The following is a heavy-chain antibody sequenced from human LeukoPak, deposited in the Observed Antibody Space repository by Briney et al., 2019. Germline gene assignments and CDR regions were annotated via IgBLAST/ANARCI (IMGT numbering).Heavy chain of an antibody. CDR3: ARDIDCSGGSCRRNWFDP. J-gene: IGHJ5*02. V-gene: IGHV3-21*04. Sequence: GGSLRLSCAASEFTFSTYNMNWVRQAPGKGLEWVSSISSTSTYIYYADSVKGRFTVSRDNSKNTLYLQMNSLRAEDTAVYYCARDIDCSGGSCRRNWFDPWGQGTLVTVSS. D-gene: IGHD2-15*01. CDR2: ISSTSTYI. CDR1: EFTFSTYN.